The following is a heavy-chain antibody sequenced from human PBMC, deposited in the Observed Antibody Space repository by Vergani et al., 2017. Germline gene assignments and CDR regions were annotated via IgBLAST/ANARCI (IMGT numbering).Heavy chain of an antibody. CDR3: ARGGYYDSSGYYYRDDAFDI. D-gene: IGHD3-22*01. Sequence: VQLVESGGGLVKPGGSLRLSCAASGFTFSDYYMSWIRQAPGKGLEWVSYISSSSSYTNYADSVKGRFTISRDNAKNSLYLQMNSLRAEDTAVYYCARGGYYDSSGYYYRDDAFDIWGQGTMVTVSS. CDR1: GFTFSDYY. J-gene: IGHJ3*02. V-gene: IGHV3-11*05. CDR2: ISSSSSYT.